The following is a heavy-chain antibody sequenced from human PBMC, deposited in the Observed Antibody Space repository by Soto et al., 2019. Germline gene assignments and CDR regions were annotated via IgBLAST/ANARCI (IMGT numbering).Heavy chain of an antibody. V-gene: IGHV3-23*01. D-gene: IGHD3-3*02. J-gene: IGHJ4*02. Sequence: EVQLLESGGGFVQPGGSLRLSCAASGFTFTFYAMRWVRQAPGKGLECVSSISGSGDRTFYADSVKGRFTISRDNSRNTLHLKMHSMRAEDTGVYYCAKDANSISRNKPLDYWGQGTLVTVSS. CDR2: ISGSGDRT. CDR3: AKDANSISRNKPLDY. CDR1: GFTFTFYA.